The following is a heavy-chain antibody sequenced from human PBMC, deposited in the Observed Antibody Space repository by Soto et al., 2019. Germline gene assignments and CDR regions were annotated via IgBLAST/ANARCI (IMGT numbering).Heavy chain of an antibody. CDR3: ARGLGP. CDR2: IYHSGST. D-gene: IGHD3-10*01. J-gene: IGHJ5*02. V-gene: IGHV4-30-2*01. Sequence: QLQLQESGSGLVKPSQTLSLTCAVSGGSISSGGYFWSWIRQPPGKGLEWIGYIYHSGSTYYNPSPESRVSISVNSTKNQFSLKLSSVTAADTAVYYCARGLGPWGQGTLVTVSS. CDR1: GGSISSGGYF.